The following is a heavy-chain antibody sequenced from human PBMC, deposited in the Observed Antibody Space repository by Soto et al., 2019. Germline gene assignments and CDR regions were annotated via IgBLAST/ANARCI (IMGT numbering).Heavy chain of an antibody. V-gene: IGHV3-23*01. CDR3: ARRSSGIYYDY. Sequence: EVQLLESGGGLVQPGGSLRLSCAASAFTFSSYAMNWVRQAPGKGLEWVSVISGSGGSTYYADSVKGRFTISRDNSKNTLYLQMNSLRAEDTAVYYCARRSSGIYYDYWGQGTLVTVSS. J-gene: IGHJ4*02. D-gene: IGHD6-19*01. CDR1: AFTFSSYA. CDR2: ISGSGGST.